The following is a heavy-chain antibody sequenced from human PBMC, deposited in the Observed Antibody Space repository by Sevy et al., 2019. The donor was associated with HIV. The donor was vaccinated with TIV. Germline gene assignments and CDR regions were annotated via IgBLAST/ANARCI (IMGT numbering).Heavy chain of an antibody. J-gene: IGHJ5*02. Sequence: SETLSLTCTVSGGSISSYYWSWIRQPPGKGLEWIGYIYYSGSTNYNPSLKSRVTISVDTSKNQFSLKLSSVTAADTAVYYCASSGSSPPSPLRNWFDPWGQGTLVTVSS. D-gene: IGHD1-26*01. CDR2: IYYSGST. CDR3: ASSGSSPPSPLRNWFDP. CDR1: GGSISSYY. V-gene: IGHV4-59*01.